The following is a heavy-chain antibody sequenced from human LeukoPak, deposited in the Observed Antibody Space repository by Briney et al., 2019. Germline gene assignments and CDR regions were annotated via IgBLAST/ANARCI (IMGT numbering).Heavy chain of an antibody. D-gene: IGHD6-19*01. J-gene: IGHJ3*02. CDR2: IIPIFVTP. V-gene: IGHV1-69*13. Sequence: ASVKVSCKASGGTFSNSVFSWVRQGPGQGLEWMGGIIPIFVTPNYAQKFQGRVTITADESTSTIYMELRSLRSDDTAVYYCARDRALAGTNVDAFDIWGQGTMVTVSS. CDR3: ARDRALAGTNVDAFDI. CDR1: GGTFSNSV.